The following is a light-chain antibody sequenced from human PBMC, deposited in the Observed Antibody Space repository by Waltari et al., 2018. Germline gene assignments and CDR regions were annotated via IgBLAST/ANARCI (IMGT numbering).Light chain of an antibody. Sequence: EIVLTQSPDTLSLSPGERAPLTCRASPSVSNYLAWYQQRPGQAPRHLIFDASRGAAGIPARFSGSGSGTEFTLTISSLEAEDFAVYFCQQRSTWPRTFGHGTKVE. J-gene: IGKJ1*01. CDR3: QQRSTWPRT. CDR2: DAS. V-gene: IGKV3-11*01. CDR1: PSVSNY.